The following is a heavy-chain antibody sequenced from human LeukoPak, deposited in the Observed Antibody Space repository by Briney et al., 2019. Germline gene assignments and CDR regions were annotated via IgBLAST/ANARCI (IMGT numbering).Heavy chain of an antibody. CDR1: GFNVSHNY. D-gene: IGHD3-10*01. CDR3: VREGRAYGGSGTFDS. J-gene: IGHJ4*02. V-gene: IGHV3-66*01. Sequence: PGESLRLSCAVSGFNVSHNYMSWVRQPPGKGLEWVSVLYSSETTYYADSVKGRFTISRDSSKNTLYLQMNSLRVEDTAVYFCVREGRAYGGSGTFDSWGQGTLVTVSS. CDR2: LYSSETT.